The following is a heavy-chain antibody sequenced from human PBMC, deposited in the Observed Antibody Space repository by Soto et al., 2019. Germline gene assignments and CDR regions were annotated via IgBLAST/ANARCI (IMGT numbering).Heavy chain of an antibody. CDR2: IYTSGST. V-gene: IGHV4-4*07. J-gene: IGHJ4*02. Sequence: SETLSLTCTVSGGSISSYYWSWIRQPAGKGLEWIGRIYTSGSTNYNPSLKSRVTMSVDTSKNQFSLKLSSVTTADTALYYCARTTAVPNTLRSRYFFDYWGQGTLVTVS. CDR1: GGSISSYY. CDR3: ARTTAVPNTLRSRYFFDY. D-gene: IGHD4-17*01.